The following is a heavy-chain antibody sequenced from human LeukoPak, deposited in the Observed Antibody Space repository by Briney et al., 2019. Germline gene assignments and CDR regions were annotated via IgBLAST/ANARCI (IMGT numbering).Heavy chain of an antibody. D-gene: IGHD2-21*01. J-gene: IGHJ6*03. CDR3: ASLIRAGTFYYYMDV. CDR2: VYYTGST. V-gene: IGHV4-39*01. CDR1: GDSVSNVSYY. Sequence: PSQTLSLTCTVSGDSVSNVSYYWAWIRQPPGTGLEWIANVYYTGSTYYSPSLKSRVAMSVDVSKNQFSLTLSSVTAADMGVYFCASLIRAGTFYYYMDVWGRGTTVTVSS.